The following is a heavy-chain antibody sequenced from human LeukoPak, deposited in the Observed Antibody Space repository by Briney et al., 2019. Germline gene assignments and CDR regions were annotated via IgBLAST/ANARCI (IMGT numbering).Heavy chain of an antibody. J-gene: IGHJ4*02. V-gene: IGHV1-46*01. CDR3: ARKLHYYGSGSALDN. CDR1: GYTFTSYY. CDR2: INPSGGST. Sequence: ASVEVSCKASGYTFTSYYMHWVRQAPGQGLEWMGIINPSGGSTSYAQKFQGRVTMTRDTSTSTVYMELSSLRSEDTAVYYCARKLHYYGSGSALDNWGQGTLVTVSS. D-gene: IGHD3-10*01.